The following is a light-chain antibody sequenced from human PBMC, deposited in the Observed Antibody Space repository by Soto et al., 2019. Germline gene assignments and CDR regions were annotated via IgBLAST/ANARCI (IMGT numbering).Light chain of an antibody. CDR1: QTLSSNY. CDR2: GAS. CDR3: QHYETSPRT. Sequence: EIVLTQSPGTLSLSPGERATLSCRASQTLSSNYLAWFQQKPGQAPRVLIYGASNRATGIPDRFSGSGSGTDFSLTISRLEPEDFAVYYCQHYETSPRTFGQGTKLEIK. V-gene: IGKV3-20*01. J-gene: IGKJ2*01.